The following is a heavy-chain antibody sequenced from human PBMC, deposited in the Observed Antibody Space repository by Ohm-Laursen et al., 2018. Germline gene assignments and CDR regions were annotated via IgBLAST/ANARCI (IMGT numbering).Heavy chain of an antibody. Sequence: SLRLSCSASGFTFSSYSMNWVRQAPGKGLVWVSRINSDGSSTSYADSVKGRFTISRDNSKDTMYLQMNSLRAEDTAFYYCAKMVTMDCWGQGTLVTVSS. CDR3: AKMVTMDC. J-gene: IGHJ4*02. D-gene: IGHD2-21*02. V-gene: IGHV3-74*01. CDR1: GFTFSSYS. CDR2: INSDGSST.